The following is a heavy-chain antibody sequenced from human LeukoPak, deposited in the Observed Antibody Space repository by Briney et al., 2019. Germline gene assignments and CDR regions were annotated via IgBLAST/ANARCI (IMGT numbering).Heavy chain of an antibody. CDR3: ARDWRSVVRGRVTQGGGFDI. V-gene: IGHV3-21*01. CDR2: ISSSRSYI. Sequence: GGSLRLFCAASGFTFSTYTMNWVRQAPGKGLEWISSISSSRSYIYYADSVKGRFTISRDNAKNSLYLQMNNLRAEDTAVFYCARDWRSVVRGRVTQGGGFDIWGQGTMVTVSS. J-gene: IGHJ3*02. D-gene: IGHD3-10*01. CDR1: GFTFSTYT.